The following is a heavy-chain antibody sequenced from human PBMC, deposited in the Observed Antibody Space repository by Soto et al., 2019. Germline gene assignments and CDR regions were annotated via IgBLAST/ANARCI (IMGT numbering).Heavy chain of an antibody. CDR2: INPSGGST. CDR3: ARDSSGSGAKSPYYGMDV. J-gene: IGHJ6*02. CDR1: GYTFTGYY. V-gene: IGHV1-46*01. D-gene: IGHD4-17*01. Sequence: ASVKVSCKASGYTFTGYYIHWVRQAPGQGLEWMGIINPSGGSTSYAQKFQGRVTMTRDTSTSTVYMELSSLRSEDTAVYYCARDSSGSGAKSPYYGMDVWGQGTTVTVSS.